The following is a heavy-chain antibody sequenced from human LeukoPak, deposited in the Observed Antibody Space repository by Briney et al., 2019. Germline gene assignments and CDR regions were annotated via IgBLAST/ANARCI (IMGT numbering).Heavy chain of an antibody. CDR3: ARAILLWFGESEGVDY. CDR1: GFSFSSYS. V-gene: IGHV3-21*01. D-gene: IGHD3-10*01. J-gene: IGHJ4*02. CDR2: ISSSSSYI. Sequence: GGSLRLSCAASGFSFSSYSMSWVRQAPGKGLEWVSSISSSSSYIYYADSVKGRFTISRDNAKNSLYLQMNSLRAEDTAVYYCARAILLWFGESEGVDYWGQGTLVTVSS.